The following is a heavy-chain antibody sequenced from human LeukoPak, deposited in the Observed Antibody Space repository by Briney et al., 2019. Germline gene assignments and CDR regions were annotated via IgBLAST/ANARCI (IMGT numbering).Heavy chain of an antibody. CDR3: AGYSSSWTGNAFDI. CDR2: IYYSGST. CDR1: GGSISSYY. J-gene: IGHJ3*02. V-gene: IGHV4-59*01. D-gene: IGHD6-13*01. Sequence: SETLALTCTVSGGSISSYYWSWIRQPPGKGLEWNGYIYYSGSTNYNPSLKSRVTISVDTSKNQFSLKLSSVAAADTAVYYCAGYSSSWTGNAFDIWGQGTMVTVSS.